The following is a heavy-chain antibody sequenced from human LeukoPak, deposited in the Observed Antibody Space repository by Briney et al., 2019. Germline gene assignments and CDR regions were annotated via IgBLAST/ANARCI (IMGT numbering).Heavy chain of an antibody. Sequence: ASVKVSCKASGGTFSSYAISWVRQAPGQGLEWMGWINPNSGGTNYAQKFQGRVTMTRDTSISTAYMELSRLRSDDTAVYYCARDQNGVSDYWGQGTLVTVSS. CDR1: GGTFSSYA. CDR2: INPNSGGT. CDR3: ARDQNGVSDY. V-gene: IGHV1-2*02. J-gene: IGHJ4*02. D-gene: IGHD2-8*01.